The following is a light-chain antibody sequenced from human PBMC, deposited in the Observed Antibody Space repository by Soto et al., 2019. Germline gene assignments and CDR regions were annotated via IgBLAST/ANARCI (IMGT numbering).Light chain of an antibody. J-gene: IGKJ1*01. CDR1: RTVNNN. CDR3: QLRYNWPPTWT. CDR2: DAS. Sequence: EIVMTPSSATLSVSLGETATLSFRASRTVNNNVTWYQQKHHQAPRLLMFDASNRATGIPARFCGSVSGTDSTLTISSIEPEDFAVYYCQLRYNWPPTWTFGQGTKVDIK. V-gene: IGKV3-11*01.